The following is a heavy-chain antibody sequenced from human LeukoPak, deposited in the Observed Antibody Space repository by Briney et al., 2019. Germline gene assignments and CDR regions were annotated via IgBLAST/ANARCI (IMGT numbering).Heavy chain of an antibody. J-gene: IGHJ4*02. CDR2: MNPNSGNT. CDR3: ARDRGEPGDGYCSSTSCYYYFDY. V-gene: IGHV1-8*01. D-gene: IGHD2-2*01. Sequence: ASVRVSCKASGYTFTSYDINWVRQATGQGLEWMGWMNPNSGNTGYAQKFQGRVTMTRNTSISTAYMELSSLRSEDTAVYYCARDRGEPGDGYCSSTSCYYYFDYWGQGTLVTVSS. CDR1: GYTFTSYD.